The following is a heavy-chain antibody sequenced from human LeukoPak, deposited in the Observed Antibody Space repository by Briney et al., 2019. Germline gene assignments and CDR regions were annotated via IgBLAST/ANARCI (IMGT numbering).Heavy chain of an antibody. V-gene: IGHV3-21*06. Sequence: GGSLRLSCAASGFTFSSYSMNWVRQAPGKGLEWVSSISSSSSCIYYADLLKGRFTISRDNAKNSLYLQMNSLRAEDTAVYYCARGGHHYYDSSGYLYACDIWGQGTMVTVSS. CDR1: GFTFSSYS. CDR3: ARGGHHYYDSSGYLYACDI. D-gene: IGHD3-22*01. CDR2: ISSSSSCI. J-gene: IGHJ3*02.